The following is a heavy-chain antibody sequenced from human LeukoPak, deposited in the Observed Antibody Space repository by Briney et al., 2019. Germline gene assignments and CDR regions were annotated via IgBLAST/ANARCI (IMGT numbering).Heavy chain of an antibody. CDR3: AREYSSGWYALGY. CDR2: IYSGDNT. CDR1: GFTVSSNY. J-gene: IGHJ4*02. V-gene: IGHV3-53*01. Sequence: PGGSLRLSCAASGFTVSSNYMSWVRQAPGKGLEWVSVIYSGDNTYYADSVKGRFTISRDNSKNTLYLQMNSLRAEDTAVYYCAREYSSGWYALGYWGQGTLVTVSS. D-gene: IGHD6-19*01.